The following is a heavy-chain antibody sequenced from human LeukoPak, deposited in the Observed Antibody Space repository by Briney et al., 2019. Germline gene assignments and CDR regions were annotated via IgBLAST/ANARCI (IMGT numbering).Heavy chain of an antibody. D-gene: IGHD3-22*01. V-gene: IGHV4-61*02. CDR3: ARVTTGGYYNY. J-gene: IGHJ4*02. Sequence: QASETLSLTCTLSGDSLRSGCYYWSWIRPPAGKGLEWIGRIYTSGSTNYNPSLKSRVTISLDTSENHFSLKLSSVTAEDTAVYYCARVTTGGYYNYWGQGTLVTVSS. CDR1: GDSLRSGCYY. CDR2: IYTSGST.